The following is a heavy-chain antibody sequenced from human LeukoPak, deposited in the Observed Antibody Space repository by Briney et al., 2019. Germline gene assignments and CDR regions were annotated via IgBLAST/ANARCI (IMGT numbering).Heavy chain of an antibody. V-gene: IGHV4-39*02. D-gene: IGHD6-19*01. CDR1: GGSISSSTYY. CDR3: ATPGRIAVAGQFDY. Sequence: SETLSFTCTVSGGSISSSTYYWAWIRQPPGKGLEWIGYIYYSGSSYYNPSLKSRVTISVDSSQNHFSLKLSSVTAADTATYYCATPGRIAVAGQFDYWGQGTLVAVSS. J-gene: IGHJ4*02. CDR2: IYYSGSS.